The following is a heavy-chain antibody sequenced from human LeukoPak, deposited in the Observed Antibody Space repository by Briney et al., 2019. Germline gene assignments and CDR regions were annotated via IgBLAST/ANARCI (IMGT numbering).Heavy chain of an antibody. J-gene: IGHJ4*02. D-gene: IGHD6-19*01. CDR1: GGSFSGYY. CDR3: ARYTSGWPLDY. CDR2: INHSGST. Sequence: SETLSLTCAVYGGSFSGYYWSWIRQPPGKGLEWIGEINHSGSTNYNPSLKSRVTISVDTSKNQFSLKLSSVTAADTAVYYCARYTSGWPLDYWGQGTLATVSS. V-gene: IGHV4-34*01.